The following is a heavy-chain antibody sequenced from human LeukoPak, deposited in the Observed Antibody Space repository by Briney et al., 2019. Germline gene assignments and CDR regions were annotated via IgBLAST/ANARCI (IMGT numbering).Heavy chain of an antibody. V-gene: IGHV3-30*02. CDR1: GFTFSSYG. CDR2: IRYDGSSQ. J-gene: IGHJ3*02. CDR3: AKLILRSLAAAGSSRSFDI. Sequence: QTGGSLRLSCAASGFTFSSYGIHWVRQVPGKGLEWVAFIRYDGSSQYYADSVKGRFTTSRDNSKNTLYLQMNSLRAEDTAVYYCAKLILRSLAAAGSSRSFDIWGQGTMVTVSS. D-gene: IGHD6-13*01.